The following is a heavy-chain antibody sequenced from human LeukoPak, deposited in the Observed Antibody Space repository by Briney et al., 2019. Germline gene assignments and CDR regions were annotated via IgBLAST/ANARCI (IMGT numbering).Heavy chain of an antibody. CDR3: ARDWYSSSQYFYYYYGMDV. CDR2: ISSSSSYI. CDR1: GFTFSSYS. V-gene: IGHV3-21*01. Sequence: GGSLRLSCAASGFTFSSYSMNWVRQAPGKGLEWVSSISSSSSYIYYADSVKGRFTISRDNAKNSLYLQMNSLRAEDTAVYYCARDWYSSSQYFYYYYGMDVWGQGTTVTVSS. D-gene: IGHD6-13*01. J-gene: IGHJ6*02.